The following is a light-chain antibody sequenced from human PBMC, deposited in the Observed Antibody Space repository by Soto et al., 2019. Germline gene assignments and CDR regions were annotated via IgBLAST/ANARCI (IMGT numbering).Light chain of an antibody. V-gene: IGKV3-20*01. CDR2: GAS. J-gene: IGKJ2*01. CDR3: QQYDNSPPYT. CDR1: QSFSTNH. Sequence: EIVLTQSPGTLSLSPGEGATLSCRASQSFSTNHLAWYQQKPGQAPRLLIFGASSRASDIPDRFSGSGSGTDFTLTISRLEPEDFAVYYCQQYDNSPPYTFGQGTRLEIK.